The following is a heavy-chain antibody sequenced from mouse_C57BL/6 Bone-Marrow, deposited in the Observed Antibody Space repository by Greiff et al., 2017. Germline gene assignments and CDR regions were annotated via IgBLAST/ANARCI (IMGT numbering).Heavy chain of an antibody. Sequence: EVKVVESGGGLAKPGGSLKLSCAASGFTFSDYGMHWVRQAPEKGLEWVADISSGSRTIYYADTVKGRFTISRDKAKNTLFLQMTSLRSEDTAMYYYASGWLRDYWDQGTTPTVSS. D-gene: IGHD2-2*01. J-gene: IGHJ2*01. CDR3: ASGWLRDY. V-gene: IGHV5-17*01. CDR1: GFTFSDYG. CDR2: ISSGSRTI.